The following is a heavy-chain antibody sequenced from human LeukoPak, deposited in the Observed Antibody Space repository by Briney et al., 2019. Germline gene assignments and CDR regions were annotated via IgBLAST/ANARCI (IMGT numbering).Heavy chain of an antibody. CDR1: GFTFSSYW. CDR3: ARAPGGFHGDYSPIAY. Sequence: PGGSLRLSCAASGFTFSSYWMSWVRQAPGKGLQWLALTSDDGSAKYYADSVKGRFTISRDNSQNTLYLQMNSLRADETAIYYCARAPGGFHGDYSPIAYWGQGTLVTVSS. J-gene: IGHJ4*02. V-gene: IGHV3-30-3*01. CDR2: TSDDGSAK. D-gene: IGHD4-17*01.